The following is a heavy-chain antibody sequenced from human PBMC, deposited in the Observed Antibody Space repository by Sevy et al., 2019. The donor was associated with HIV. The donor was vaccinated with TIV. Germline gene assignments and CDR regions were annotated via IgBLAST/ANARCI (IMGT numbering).Heavy chain of an antibody. Sequence: ASVKVSCKASGYTFLNYGISWVRQAPGQGLEWMGWISPYNGNTKYAQKLRGRVTMTTDTSTSTAYMEVRSLRSDDTDVYYCSRDRARETLSFKYYYGMDVWGQGTTVTVSS. CDR1: GYTFLNYG. J-gene: IGHJ6*02. CDR2: ISPYNGNT. CDR3: SRDRARETLSFKYYYGMDV. D-gene: IGHD3-10*01. V-gene: IGHV1-18*01.